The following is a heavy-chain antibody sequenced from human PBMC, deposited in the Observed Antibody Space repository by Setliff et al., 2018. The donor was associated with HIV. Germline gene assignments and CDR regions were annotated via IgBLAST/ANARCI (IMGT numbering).Heavy chain of an antibody. CDR2: VSYSGST. D-gene: IGHD2-2*01. J-gene: IGHJ4*02. CDR3: ARHSGGDQLLREFDY. CDR1: GDSISTGTYY. Sequence: SETLSLTCSVSGDSISTGTYYWGWIRQPPGKGLEWIGSVSYSGSTLYNPSLKSRVAISVDTSKNQLSLKLSSVTAADTAFYYCARHSGGDQLLREFDYWGQGTLVTVS. V-gene: IGHV4-39*01.